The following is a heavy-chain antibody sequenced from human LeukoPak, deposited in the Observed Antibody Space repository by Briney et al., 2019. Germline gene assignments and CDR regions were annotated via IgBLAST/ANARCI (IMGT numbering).Heavy chain of an antibody. CDR1: GYTFTGYY. D-gene: IGHD4-23*01. Sequence: ASVKVSCKASGYTFTGYYMHWVRQAPGQGLEWMGWINPNSGGTNYAQKFQGRVTMTRDASISAAYMELSRLRSDDTAVYYCARGSYGGNPSDYWGQGTLVTVSS. CDR3: ARGSYGGNPSDY. J-gene: IGHJ4*02. V-gene: IGHV1-2*02. CDR2: INPNSGGT.